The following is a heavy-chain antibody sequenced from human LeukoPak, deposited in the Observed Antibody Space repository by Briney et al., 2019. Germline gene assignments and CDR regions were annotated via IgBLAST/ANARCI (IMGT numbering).Heavy chain of an antibody. Sequence: GALSRSVDFGGRRSMHQKKGLEWIGYIYYGGSTYYNPSLKSRVTISVDTSKNQFSLKLSSVTAADTAVYYCARVSPSRYERVDYWGQGTLVTVSS. V-gene: IGHV4-30-4*06. CDR2: IYYGGST. CDR3: ARVSPSRYERVDY. D-gene: IGHD1-14*01. CDR1: GALSRSVDF. J-gene: IGHJ4*02.